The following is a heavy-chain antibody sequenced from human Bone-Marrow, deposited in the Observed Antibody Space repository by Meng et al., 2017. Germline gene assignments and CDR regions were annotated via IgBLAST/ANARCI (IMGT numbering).Heavy chain of an antibody. CDR3: ARDLKSKAVAGTFDY. CDR2: INWNGGST. Sequence: GESLKISCAASGFTFDDYGMSWVRQAPGKGLEWVSGINWNGGSTGYADSVKGRFTISRDNSKNTLYLQMNSLRAEDTAVYYCARDLKSKAVAGTFDYWGQGTLVTVSS. D-gene: IGHD6-19*01. CDR1: GFTFDDYG. J-gene: IGHJ4*02. V-gene: IGHV3-20*04.